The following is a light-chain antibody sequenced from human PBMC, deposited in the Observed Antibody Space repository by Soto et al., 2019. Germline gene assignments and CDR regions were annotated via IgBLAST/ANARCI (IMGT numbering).Light chain of an antibody. CDR3: QHFGNSLWT. V-gene: IGKV3-20*01. CDR1: QSVASRN. CDR2: GTS. J-gene: IGKJ1*01. Sequence: EIVLTQSPGTLSLSPGERATLSCRASQSVASRNLAWYQQRSGQAPRLLIYGTSSRAIHTPDRFSGSGSGTDLTLTIRALEPEDFEVYFCQHFGNSLWTFGKGTKADI.